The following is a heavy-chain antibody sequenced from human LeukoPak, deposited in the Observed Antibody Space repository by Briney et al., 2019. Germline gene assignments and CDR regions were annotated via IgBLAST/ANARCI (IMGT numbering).Heavy chain of an antibody. J-gene: IGHJ6*02. V-gene: IGHV4-59*01. CDR3: ARVRAEAAADYYYYGMDV. CDR1: GGSISSYY. D-gene: IGHD6-13*01. CDR2: IYYSGST. Sequence: KSSETLSLTCTVSGGSISSYYWSWIRQPPGEGLEWIGYIYYSGSTNYNPSLKSRVTISVDTSKNQFSLKLSSVTAADTAVYYCARVRAEAAADYYYYGMDVWGQGTTVTVSS.